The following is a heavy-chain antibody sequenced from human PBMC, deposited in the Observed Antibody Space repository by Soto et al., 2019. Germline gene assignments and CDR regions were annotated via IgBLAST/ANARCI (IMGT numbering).Heavy chain of an antibody. D-gene: IGHD1-26*01. CDR2: IYSSGSA. Sequence: SETLSVTCTVSGGSIYTYSGIWLRKPAGKGLEWIGHIYSSGSANYNPSLKSRVSMSVDTSKNQFSLKLNSVTAADTAVYYCATIVGANDYCGQGALVTVSS. V-gene: IGHV4-4*07. CDR3: ATIVGANDY. CDR1: GGSIYTYS. J-gene: IGHJ4*02.